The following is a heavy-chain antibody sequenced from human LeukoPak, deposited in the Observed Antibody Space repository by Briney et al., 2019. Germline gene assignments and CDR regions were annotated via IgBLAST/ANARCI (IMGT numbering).Heavy chain of an antibody. CDR3: AAGLVGASYCYYMDV. J-gene: IGHJ6*03. CDR1: GFTFTSSA. D-gene: IGHD1-26*01. Sequence: SVKVSCKASGFTFTSSAMQWVRQARGQRLEWIGWIVVGSGNTNYAQKFQERVTITRDMSTSTAYMELSSLRSEDTAVYYCAAGLVGASYCYYMDVWGKGTTVTVSS. V-gene: IGHV1-58*02. CDR2: IVVGSGNT.